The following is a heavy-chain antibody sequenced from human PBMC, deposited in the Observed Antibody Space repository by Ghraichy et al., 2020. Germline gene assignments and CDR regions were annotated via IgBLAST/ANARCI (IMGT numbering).Heavy chain of an antibody. V-gene: IGHV3-23*01. D-gene: IGHD2-21*02. Sequence: GGSLRLSCAASGFIFSSFAMHWVRQTPGKGLVWVATIAYSGTYFADSVKGRFTISRDDSRNTLYLQMNSLRAEDTAVYYCVKGLFLVDYWGQGTLVTVSS. J-gene: IGHJ4*02. CDR2: IAYSGT. CDR1: GFIFSSFA. CDR3: VKGLFLVDY.